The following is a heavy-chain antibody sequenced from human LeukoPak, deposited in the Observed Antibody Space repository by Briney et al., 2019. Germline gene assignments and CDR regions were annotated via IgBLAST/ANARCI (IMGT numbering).Heavy chain of an antibody. CDR3: ARQPTYLVDY. CDR1: GGSISSYY. V-gene: IGHV4-59*08. J-gene: IGHJ4*02. CDR2: IYYSGST. Sequence: SETLSLTCTVSGGSISSYYWSWIRQPPGKGLEWIGYIYYSGSTNYNPSLKSRVTISVDTSKNQFSLKLSSVTAADTAVYYCARQPTYLVDYWGQGTLVTVSS. D-gene: IGHD3-10*01.